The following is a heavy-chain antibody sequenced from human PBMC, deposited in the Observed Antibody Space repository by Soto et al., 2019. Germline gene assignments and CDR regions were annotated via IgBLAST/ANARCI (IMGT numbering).Heavy chain of an antibody. CDR3: ARDPGYSGYDWGGDY. J-gene: IGHJ4*02. V-gene: IGHV1-2*02. D-gene: IGHD5-12*01. CDR1: GYTFTGYY. Sequence: ASVKVSCKASGYTFTGYYMHWVRQAPGQGLEWMGWINPNSGGTNYAQKFQGRVTVTRDTSISTAYMELSRLRSDDTAVYYCARDPGYSGYDWGGDYWGQGTLVTV. CDR2: INPNSGGT.